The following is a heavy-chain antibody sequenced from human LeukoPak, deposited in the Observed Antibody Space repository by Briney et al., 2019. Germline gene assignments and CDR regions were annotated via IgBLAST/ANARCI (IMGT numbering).Heavy chain of an antibody. CDR2: ISAYNGET. CDR1: GYPFTSYG. CDR3: VRDYNYVPDY. Sequence: ASVKVSCKASGYPFTSYGITWVRQAPGQGLEWMGWISAYNGETNYAPKFQGRLTMTTDTSTSTAYMELRSLTSDDTAVYYCVRDYNYVPDYWGQETLVTVSS. D-gene: IGHD3-16*01. J-gene: IGHJ4*02. V-gene: IGHV1-18*01.